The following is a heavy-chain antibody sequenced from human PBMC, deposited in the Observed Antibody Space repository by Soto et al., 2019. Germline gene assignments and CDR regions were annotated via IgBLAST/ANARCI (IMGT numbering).Heavy chain of an antibody. D-gene: IGHD3-10*01. CDR2: LHHSGDT. V-gene: IGHV4-30-2*01. Sequence: QLQLQESGSGLVRPSQTLSLTCTVSGASIGSGSYSWNWIRQPPGKGLEWIGYLHHSGDTYFNPSLRRRVSISVDRSNNPSSLKLISVTAADTAVYYCATFPLWFGELDYWGQGALVTVSS. J-gene: IGHJ4*02. CDR3: ATFPLWFGELDY. CDR1: GASIGSGSYS.